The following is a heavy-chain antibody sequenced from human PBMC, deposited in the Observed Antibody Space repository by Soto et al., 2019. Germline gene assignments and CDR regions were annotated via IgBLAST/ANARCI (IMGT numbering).Heavy chain of an antibody. V-gene: IGHV3-7*01. J-gene: IGHJ4*02. D-gene: IGHD3-10*01. Sequence: EAQLVESGGGLVQPGGSLRLSCAASGFTFSNYWMNWVRQAPGKGLEWVANIKQDGSEKNYVASVKGRFTGSRDNARNSLHLQMSSLRAEDTAVYYCARGSYNSFDYWGQGTLVTVSS. CDR1: GFTFSNYW. CDR3: ARGSYNSFDY. CDR2: IKQDGSEK.